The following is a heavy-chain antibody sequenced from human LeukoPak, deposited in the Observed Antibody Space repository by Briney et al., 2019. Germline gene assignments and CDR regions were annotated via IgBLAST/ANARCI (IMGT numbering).Heavy chain of an antibody. CDR1: GFTFSSYG. CDR2: ISYDGSNK. J-gene: IGHJ5*02. V-gene: IGHV3-30*18. Sequence: PGGSLRLSCAASGFTFSSYGMHWVRQAPGKGLEWVAVISYDGSNKYYADSVKGRFTISRDNSKNTLYLQMNSLRAEDTAVYYCAKDHRLEWLVNWFDPWGQGTLVTVSS. CDR3: AKDHRLEWLVNWFDP. D-gene: IGHD6-19*01.